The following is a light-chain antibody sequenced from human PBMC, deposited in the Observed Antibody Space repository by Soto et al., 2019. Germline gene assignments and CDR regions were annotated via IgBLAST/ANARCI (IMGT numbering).Light chain of an antibody. V-gene: IGLV2-8*01. J-gene: IGLJ2*01. Sequence: QSALTQPPSASGSPGQSVTISCTGTSSDGGGYNYVSWYQQHPGKAPKLIIYEVSQRPSGVPDRFSGSRSGNTASLTVSGLQAEDEADYYCSSYAGSNNLGVFGGGTKLTVL. CDR3: SSYAGSNNLGV. CDR1: SSDGGGYNY. CDR2: EVS.